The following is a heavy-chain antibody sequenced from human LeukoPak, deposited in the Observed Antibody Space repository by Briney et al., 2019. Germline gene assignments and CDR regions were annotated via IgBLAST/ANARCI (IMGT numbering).Heavy chain of an antibody. CDR3: ARVHIPDSSSSPYYYMDV. CDR1: GGSISSGDYY. D-gene: IGHD6-13*01. V-gene: IGHV4-30-4*08. Sequence: PSQTLSLTCSVSGGSISSGDYYWSWIRQSPGKGLEWIGYIYYSGSTNYNPSLKSRVTISVDRSKTQSSLKLRSVTAADTAVYYCARVHIPDSSSSPYYYMDVWGRGTTVTVSS. J-gene: IGHJ6*03. CDR2: IYYSGST.